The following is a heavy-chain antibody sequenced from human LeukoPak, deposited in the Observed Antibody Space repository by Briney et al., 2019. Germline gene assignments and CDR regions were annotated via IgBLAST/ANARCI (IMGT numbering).Heavy chain of an antibody. CDR3: ARVSGGHYGSGSYTAEGV. Sequence: GGSLRLSCAASGFTVSNNYMSWVRQAPGKGLEWVSYISSSSSTIYYADSVKGRFTISRDNAKNSLYLQMNSLRDEDTAVYYCARVSGGHYGSGSYTAEGVWGQGTAVTVSS. CDR1: GFTVSNNY. J-gene: IGHJ6*02. CDR2: ISSSSSTI. V-gene: IGHV3-48*02. D-gene: IGHD3-10*01.